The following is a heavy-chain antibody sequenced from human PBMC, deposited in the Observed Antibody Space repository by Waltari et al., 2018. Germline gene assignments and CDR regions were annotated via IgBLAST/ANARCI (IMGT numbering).Heavy chain of an antibody. CDR2: ISYDGSNK. V-gene: IGHV3-30*18. J-gene: IGHJ4*02. Sequence: QVQLVESGGGVVQPGRSLRLSCAASGFTFSSYGMHWVRQAPGKGLGWVAVISYDGSNKYYADSVKGRFTISRDNSKNTLYLQMNSLRAEDTAVYYCANEHSSSSGLGYWGQGTLVTVSS. CDR1: GFTFSSYG. CDR3: ANEHSSSSGLGY. D-gene: IGHD6-6*01.